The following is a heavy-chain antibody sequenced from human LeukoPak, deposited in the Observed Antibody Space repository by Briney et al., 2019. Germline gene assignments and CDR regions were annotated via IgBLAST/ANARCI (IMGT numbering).Heavy chain of an antibody. CDR2: MYHRGST. D-gene: IGHD4-11*01. V-gene: IGHV4-38-2*01. J-gene: IGHJ6*03. CDR1: GHSISTGYY. CDR3: ARHRGDNSNPRYYFYYMDV. Sequence: SETLSLTCSVSGHSISTGYYWGWIRQPPGKGLEWIGTMYHRGSTYYNPSLKSRDTMSGDTSKNHFSLKLSSVIAADAAVYYCARHRGDNSNPRYYFYYMDVWGKGTTVTVSS.